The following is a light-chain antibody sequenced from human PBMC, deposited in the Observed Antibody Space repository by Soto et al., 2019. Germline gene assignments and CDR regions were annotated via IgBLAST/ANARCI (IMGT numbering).Light chain of an antibody. Sequence: EIVLTQSPGALSVSPGERVTLSCRTSQSVDSSYLAWYQQKPGQAPRLLIYGASSRATGIPDRFSGSGSGTDFTLTISRLEPEDFAVYYCQQYGSSGTFGQGTKVDI. CDR2: GAS. CDR1: QSVDSSY. J-gene: IGKJ1*01. V-gene: IGKV3-20*01. CDR3: QQYGSSGT.